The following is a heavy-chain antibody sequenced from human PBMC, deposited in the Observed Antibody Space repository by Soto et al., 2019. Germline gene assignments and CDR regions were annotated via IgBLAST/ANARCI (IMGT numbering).Heavy chain of an antibody. Sequence: SETLSLTCAVYGGSFSGYYWSWIRQPPGKGLEWIGEINHSGSTNYNPSLKSRVTISVDTPKNQFSLKLSSMTAADTAVYYCARVTIAAAGTDWFDPWGQGTLVTVSS. J-gene: IGHJ5*02. CDR2: INHSGST. D-gene: IGHD6-13*01. V-gene: IGHV4-34*01. CDR1: GGSFSGYY. CDR3: ARVTIAAAGTDWFDP.